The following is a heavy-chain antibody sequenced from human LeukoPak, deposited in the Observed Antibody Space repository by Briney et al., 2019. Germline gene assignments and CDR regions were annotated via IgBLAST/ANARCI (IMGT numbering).Heavy chain of an antibody. CDR3: ARGYDYYDSSGHYY. CDR1: GGSFSGYY. D-gene: IGHD3-22*01. V-gene: IGHV4-34*01. CDR2: INHSGST. Sequence: SETLSLTCAVYGGSFSGYYWSWIRQPPGKGLEWIGEINHSGSTNYNPSLKSRVTISVDKSKNQFSLKLSSVTAADTAVYYCARGYDYYDSSGHYYWGQGTLVTVSS. J-gene: IGHJ4*02.